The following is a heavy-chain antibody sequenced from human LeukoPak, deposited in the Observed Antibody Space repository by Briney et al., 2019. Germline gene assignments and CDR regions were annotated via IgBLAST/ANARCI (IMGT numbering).Heavy chain of an antibody. J-gene: IGHJ4*02. CDR3: AGPCSSINCLGY. V-gene: IGHV4-59*01. Sequence: SETLSLTCTVSGGSISGYYWSWIRQPPGKGLEWIGYIYYSGSTNYNPSLKSRVTISVDTSKSQFSLKLSSVTAADTAVYYCAGPCSSINCLGYWGLGTLVTVSS. CDR1: GGSISGYY. D-gene: IGHD2-2*01. CDR2: IYYSGST.